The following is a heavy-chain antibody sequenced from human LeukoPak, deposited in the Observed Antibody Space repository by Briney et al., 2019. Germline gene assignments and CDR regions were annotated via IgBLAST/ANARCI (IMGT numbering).Heavy chain of an antibody. D-gene: IGHD4-23*01. J-gene: IGHJ4*02. V-gene: IGHV1-2*02. CDR1: GYTFTGYY. CDR3: ARGHYGGNSEDY. Sequence: ASVKVSCKASGYTFTGYYMHWERQAPGQGLEWMGWINPNSGGTNYAQKFQGRVTMTRDTSISTAYMELSRLRSDDTAVYYCARGHYGGNSEDYWGQGTLVTVSS. CDR2: INPNSGGT.